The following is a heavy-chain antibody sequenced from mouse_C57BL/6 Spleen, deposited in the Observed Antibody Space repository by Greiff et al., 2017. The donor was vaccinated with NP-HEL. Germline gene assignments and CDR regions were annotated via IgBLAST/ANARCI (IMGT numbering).Heavy chain of an antibody. CDR2: INPNNGGT. D-gene: IGHD1-1*01. CDR3: ARRTRDYGSSYVMDY. V-gene: IGHV1-26*01. CDR1: GYTFTDYY. Sequence: EVQLQQSGPELVKPGASVKISCKASGYTFTDYYMNWVKQSHGKSLEWIGDINPNNGGTSYNQKFKGKATLTVDKSSSTAYMELRSLTSEDSAVYYCARRTRDYGSSYVMDYWGQGASVTVSS. J-gene: IGHJ4*01.